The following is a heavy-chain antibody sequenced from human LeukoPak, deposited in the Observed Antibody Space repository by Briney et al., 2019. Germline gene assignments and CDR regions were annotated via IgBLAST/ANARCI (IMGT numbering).Heavy chain of an antibody. Sequence: SETLSLTCTVSGGSISSGDYYWSWIRQPPGKGLEWIGYIYYSGSTYYNPSLKSRVTISVDTSKNQFSLKLSSVTAADTAVYYCAREKANWGYSYFDYWGQGTLVTVSS. J-gene: IGHJ4*02. V-gene: IGHV4-30-4*08. CDR2: IYYSGST. D-gene: IGHD7-27*01. CDR3: AREKANWGYSYFDY. CDR1: GGSISSGDYY.